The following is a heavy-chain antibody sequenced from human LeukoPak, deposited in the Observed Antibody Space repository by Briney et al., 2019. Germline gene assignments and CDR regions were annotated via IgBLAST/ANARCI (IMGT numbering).Heavy chain of an antibody. Sequence: ASVNVSCKASGYTFPSYDINGVRQATGQGLEWMGWMNPNSGNTGYPQKFQGRVTMTRNTSISTAYMELSSLRSEDTAVYYCYDRSGYGAFDIWGQGTMATVSS. V-gene: IGHV1-8*01. J-gene: IGHJ3*02. CDR3: YDRSGYGAFDI. CDR1: GYTFPSYD. CDR2: MNPNSGNT. D-gene: IGHD3-22*01.